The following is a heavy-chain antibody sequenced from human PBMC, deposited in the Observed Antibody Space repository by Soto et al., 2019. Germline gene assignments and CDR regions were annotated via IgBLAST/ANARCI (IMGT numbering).Heavy chain of an antibody. CDR2: LDPSDSFT. V-gene: IGHV5-10-1*01. CDR3: ARQKAAVTHAFDL. Sequence: GESLKISCKGSGYTFTQYWISWVRQTPGKGLEWLGRLDPSDSFTSHSPAFQGHVTISSDKSISTTYLQWNSLKASDTAMYYCARQKAAVTHAFDLWGQGTMVTVSS. CDR1: GYTFTQYW. J-gene: IGHJ3*01. D-gene: IGHD6-19*01.